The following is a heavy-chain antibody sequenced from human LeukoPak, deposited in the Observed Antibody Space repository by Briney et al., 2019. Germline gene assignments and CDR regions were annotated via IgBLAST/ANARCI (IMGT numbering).Heavy chain of an antibody. CDR1: GYSFTSYW. Sequence: GESLKFSCKGSGYSFTSYWIGWVGQMPGKGLEWMGIIYPGDSDTRYSPSFQGQVTMSVDKSISTAYLQWRSLNASDTAMYYCYRRSVVWGHGDYWGQGTLVTLSS. D-gene: IGHD3-10*01. J-gene: IGHJ4*02. CDR3: YRRSVVWGHGDY. V-gene: IGHV5-51*01. CDR2: IYPGDSDT.